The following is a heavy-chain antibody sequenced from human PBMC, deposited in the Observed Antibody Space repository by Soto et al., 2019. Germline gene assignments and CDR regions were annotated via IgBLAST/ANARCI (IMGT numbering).Heavy chain of an antibody. CDR2: ITDTGVNT. CDR3: AKDGPIINMEIDY. Sequence: PGGSLRLSCAASGFTFSSYAMSWVRQAPGKGLEWVSTITDTGVNTYYADSVKGRFTISRDNSKNTLYLQMNSLGAEDTAVYYCAKDGPIINMEIDYWGQGTLVTVSS. J-gene: IGHJ4*02. V-gene: IGHV3-23*01. D-gene: IGHD3-10*01. CDR1: GFTFSSYA.